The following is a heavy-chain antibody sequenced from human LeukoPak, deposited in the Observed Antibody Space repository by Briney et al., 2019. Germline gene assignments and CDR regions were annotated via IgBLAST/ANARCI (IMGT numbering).Heavy chain of an antibody. V-gene: IGHV7-4-1*02. CDR1: GYTFTSYA. CDR2: INTNTGNP. D-gene: IGHD1-7*01. CDR3: ARALGTGTWYYYYYGMDV. J-gene: IGHJ6*02. Sequence: ASVKVSCKASGYTFTSYAMNWVRQAPGQGLEWMGWINTNTGNPTYAQGFTGRFVFSLDTSVSTAYLQISSLKAEDTAVYCYARALGTGTWYYYYYGMDVWGQGTTVTVSS.